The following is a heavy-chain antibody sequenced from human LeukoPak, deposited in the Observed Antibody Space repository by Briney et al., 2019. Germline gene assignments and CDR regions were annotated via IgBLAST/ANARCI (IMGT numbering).Heavy chain of an antibody. V-gene: IGHV3-7*01. J-gene: IGHJ4*02. D-gene: IGHD2-8*02. Sequence: PGGSLRLSCAASGFTFSSYSMGWVRQAPGKGLEWVANIKQDGSEKNYVGSVKGRFTISRDNARNSLYMQMNSLRVEDTAVYYCARLFGGVTTFDYWGQGALVTVSS. CDR1: GFTFSSYS. CDR3: ARLFGGVTTFDY. CDR2: IKQDGSEK.